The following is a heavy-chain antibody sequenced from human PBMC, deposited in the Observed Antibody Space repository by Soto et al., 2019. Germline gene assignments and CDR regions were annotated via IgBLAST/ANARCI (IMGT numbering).Heavy chain of an antibody. D-gene: IGHD2-15*01. J-gene: IGHJ5*02. V-gene: IGHV3-48*02. CDR1: GFTFSSYS. CDR2: ISDSSSVI. Sequence: EVQLVESGGGLVQPGGSLRLSCAASGFTFSSYSMNWVRQAPGKGLEWVSYISDSSSVIHYADSVKGRFTISRDNAKHSLYLQMSSLRDEDTAVYYCARGTLEYCGGSCYSGVDPWGQGTLVTVSS. CDR3: ARGTLEYCGGSCYSGVDP.